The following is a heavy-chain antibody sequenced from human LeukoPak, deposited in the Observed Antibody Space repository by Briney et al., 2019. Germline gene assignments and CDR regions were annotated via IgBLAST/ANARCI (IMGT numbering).Heavy chain of an antibody. J-gene: IGHJ3*02. V-gene: IGHV1-24*01. Sequence: GASVKVSCKVSGYTLTELSMQWVRQAPGKGLEWMGGFDPEDGETIYTQKFQGRVTMTEDTSTDTAYMELSSLRSEDTAVYYCARGGGAFTIFGVVISGYAFDIWGQGTMVTVSS. CDR1: GYTLTELS. CDR2: FDPEDGET. D-gene: IGHD3-3*01. CDR3: ARGGGAFTIFGVVISGYAFDI.